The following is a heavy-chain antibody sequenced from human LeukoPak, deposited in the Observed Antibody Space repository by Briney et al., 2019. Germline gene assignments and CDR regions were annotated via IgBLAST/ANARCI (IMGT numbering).Heavy chain of an antibody. Sequence: GGSLRLSCAASEFTFSNYAMSWVRQAPGKGLEWGSAITGSGGDTYYADSVKGRFTISRDNSKNTLHLQMNSLRAEDTAVYFCAKAGSSWSGPLKDWGQGILVTVSS. V-gene: IGHV3-23*01. J-gene: IGHJ4*02. CDR2: ITGSGGDT. CDR3: AKAGSSWSGPLKD. D-gene: IGHD6-13*01. CDR1: EFTFSNYA.